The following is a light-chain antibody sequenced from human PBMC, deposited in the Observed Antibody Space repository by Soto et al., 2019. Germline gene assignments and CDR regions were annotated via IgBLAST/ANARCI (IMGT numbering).Light chain of an antibody. Sequence: DIVMTQSPDSLAVSLGERATINCKSGQTISSSSNNRNCLGWFQQKPGQPPKLLIYWASTRQYGVPDRFSGSGSGTDFTLTISRLEPEDFAVYYCQLYGTSPKTFGQGTKVEI. CDR2: WAS. V-gene: IGKV4-1*01. CDR3: QLYGTSPKT. CDR1: QTISSSSNNRNC. J-gene: IGKJ1*01.